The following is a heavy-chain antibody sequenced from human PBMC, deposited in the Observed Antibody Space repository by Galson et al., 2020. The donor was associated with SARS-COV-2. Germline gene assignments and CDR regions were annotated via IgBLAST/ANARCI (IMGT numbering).Heavy chain of an antibody. CDR2: ISRNSGSI. J-gene: IGHJ6*02. CDR3: AKERGYYYGMDV. V-gene: IGHV3-9*01. Sequence: GGSLTLSCAASGFTFDDYAMHWVRQAPGKGLEWVSGISRNSGSIGYADSVKGRFTISRDNAKNYLYLQMNSLRAEDTALYYCAKERGYYYGMDVGGQGTTVTVSS. CDR1: GFTFDDYA.